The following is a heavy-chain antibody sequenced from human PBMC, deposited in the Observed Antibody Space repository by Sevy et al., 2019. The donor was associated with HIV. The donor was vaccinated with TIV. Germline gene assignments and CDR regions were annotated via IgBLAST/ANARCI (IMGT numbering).Heavy chain of an antibody. CDR3: AKEWTLLSDWYGEFDY. Sequence: GGSLRLSCAASGFTFTNYGMHWVRQAPGKGLEWVSGISNSGANTYYADSGRSRFTVSRDNSKNTVYLQLNSLRAEDTAIYYCAKEWTLLSDWYGEFDYWGQGTLVTVSS. V-gene: IGHV3-23*01. D-gene: IGHD6-19*01. CDR2: ISNSGANT. CDR1: GFTFTNYG. J-gene: IGHJ4*02.